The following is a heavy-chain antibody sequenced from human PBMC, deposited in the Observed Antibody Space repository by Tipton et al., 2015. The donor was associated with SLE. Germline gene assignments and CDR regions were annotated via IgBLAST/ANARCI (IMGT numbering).Heavy chain of an antibody. J-gene: IGHJ6*02. Sequence: TLSLTCSVSGGSISSSRYYWNWIRQPPGKGLEWIGYIYYSGSTNYNPSLKSRVTISVDTSKNQFSLKLSSVTAADTAVYYCARVDSSYTYYYYYGMDVWGQGTTVTVSS. CDR1: GGSISSSRYY. CDR3: ARVDSSYTYYYYYGMDV. D-gene: IGHD6-6*01. CDR2: IYYSGST. V-gene: IGHV4-61*01.